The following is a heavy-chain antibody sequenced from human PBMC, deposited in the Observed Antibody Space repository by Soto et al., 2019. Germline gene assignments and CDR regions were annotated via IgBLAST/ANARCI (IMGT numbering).Heavy chain of an antibody. CDR3: ARGRYYDSSGYYLDFDY. CDR1: GGSFSGYY. V-gene: IGHV4-34*01. J-gene: IGHJ4*02. D-gene: IGHD3-22*01. Sequence: PSETLSLTCAVYGGSFSGYYWSWIRQPPGKGLEWIGEINRSGSTNYSPSLKSRVTISVDTSKNQFSLKLSSVTAADTAVYYCARGRYYDSSGYYLDFDYWGQGTLVTVS. CDR2: INRSGST.